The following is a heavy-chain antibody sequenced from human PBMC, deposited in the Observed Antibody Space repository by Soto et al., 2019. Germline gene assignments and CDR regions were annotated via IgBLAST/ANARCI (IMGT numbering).Heavy chain of an antibody. CDR1: GFTFSSYS. V-gene: IGHV3-21*01. D-gene: IGHD5-18*01. Sequence: EVQLVESGGGLVKPGGSLRLSCAASGFTFSSYSMNWVRQAPGKGLEWVSPISSSSSYIYYADSVKGRFTISRDNAKNSLYRQMNSLRAEDTAVYYCARDQPGYSYGYGLGYWGQGTLVTVSS. CDR2: ISSSSSYI. J-gene: IGHJ4*02. CDR3: ARDQPGYSYGYGLGY.